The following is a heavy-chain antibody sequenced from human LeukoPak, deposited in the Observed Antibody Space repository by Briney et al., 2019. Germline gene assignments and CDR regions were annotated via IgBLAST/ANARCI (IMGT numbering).Heavy chain of an antibody. D-gene: IGHD2-2*01. V-gene: IGHV1-69*13. J-gene: IGHJ5*02. CDR2: IIPIFGTA. Sequence: SVKVSCKASGYTFTSYGISWVRQAPGQGLEWMGGIIPIFGTANYAQKFQGRVTITADESTSTAYMELSSLRSEDTAVYYCARASYCSSTSCYSFLDPWGQGTLVTVSS. CDR1: GYTFTSYG. CDR3: ARASYCSSTSCYSFLDP.